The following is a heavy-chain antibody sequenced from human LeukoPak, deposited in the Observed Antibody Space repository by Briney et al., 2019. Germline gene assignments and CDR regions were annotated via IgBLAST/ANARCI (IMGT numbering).Heavy chain of an antibody. Sequence: GGSLRLSCAASGFTFSSYSMNWVRQAPGKGLEWVSYISSSSSTIYYADSVKGRFTISRDNAKNSLYLQMNSLRAEDTALYYCAKDIAQDYYDSSGYDYWGQGTLVTVSS. CDR1: GFTFSSYS. J-gene: IGHJ4*02. CDR3: AKDIAQDYYDSSGYDY. D-gene: IGHD3-22*01. V-gene: IGHV3-48*04. CDR2: ISSSSSTI.